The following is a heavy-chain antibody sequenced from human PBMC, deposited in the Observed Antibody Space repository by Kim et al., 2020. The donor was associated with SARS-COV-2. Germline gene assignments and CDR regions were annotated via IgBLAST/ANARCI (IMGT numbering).Heavy chain of an antibody. D-gene: IGHD6-13*01. V-gene: IGHV3-30*02. J-gene: IGHJ3*02. Sequence: YADSVKGRFTISRDNSKNMLYLQMNSLRAEDTAVYYCAKDHSPSMKAFDIWGQGTMVTVSS. CDR3: AKDHSPSMKAFDI.